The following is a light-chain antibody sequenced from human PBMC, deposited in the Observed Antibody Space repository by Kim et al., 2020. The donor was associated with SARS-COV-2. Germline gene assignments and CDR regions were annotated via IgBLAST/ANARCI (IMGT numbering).Light chain of an antibody. CDR1: SLRSYY. J-gene: IGLJ2*01. CDR3: NSRDSSGNHVV. V-gene: IGLV3-19*01. Sequence: ALGQPVRITCQGDSLRSYYASWYQQKPGQAPVLVIYGKNNRPSGIPDRFSGSSSGNTASLTITGAQAEDEADCYCNSRDSSGNHVVFGGGTQLTVL. CDR2: GKN.